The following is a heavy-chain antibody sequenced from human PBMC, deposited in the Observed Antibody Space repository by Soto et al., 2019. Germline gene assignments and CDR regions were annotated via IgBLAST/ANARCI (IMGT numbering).Heavy chain of an antibody. CDR2: INHSGST. V-gene: IGHV4-34*01. D-gene: IGHD4-17*01. J-gene: IGHJ3*02. CDR1: GGSFSGYY. CDR3: ARGLGNYGDFDDAFDI. Sequence: SETLSLTXAVYGGSFSGYYWSWIRQPPGKGLEWIGEINHSGSTNYNPSLKSRVTISVDTSKNQFSLKLSSVTAADTAVYYCARGLGNYGDFDDAFDIWGQGTMVTVSS.